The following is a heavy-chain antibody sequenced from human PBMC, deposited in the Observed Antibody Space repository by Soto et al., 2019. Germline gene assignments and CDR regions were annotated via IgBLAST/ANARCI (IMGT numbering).Heavy chain of an antibody. CDR1: GYTFTSYG. CDR3: ARGLHLGELSFPDAFDI. J-gene: IGHJ3*02. V-gene: IGHV1-18*01. CDR2: ISAYNGTT. Sequence: QVQLVQSGAEVKKPGASVKVSCKASGYTFTSYGITWVRQAPGQGLEWMGWISAYNGTTNYAQKLQGRVTMTTDTSTSTAYMELRSLRSDDTAVYYCARGLHLGELSFPDAFDIWGQGTMVTVSS. D-gene: IGHD3-16*02.